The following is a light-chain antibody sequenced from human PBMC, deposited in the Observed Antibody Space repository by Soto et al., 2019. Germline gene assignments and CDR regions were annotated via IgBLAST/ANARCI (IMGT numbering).Light chain of an antibody. Sequence: LEMTQSPLSLPVTPGEPASISCRSNLSLLHSSGYHYLDWYLQKPGQSPQLLIYLASTRASGVPDRFSGSESGTDFALKISRVEAEDIGIYYCMQVLQFSYTFGQGTKLEIK. CDR3: MQVLQFSYT. CDR1: LSLLHSSGYHY. J-gene: IGKJ2*01. V-gene: IGKV2-28*01. CDR2: LAS.